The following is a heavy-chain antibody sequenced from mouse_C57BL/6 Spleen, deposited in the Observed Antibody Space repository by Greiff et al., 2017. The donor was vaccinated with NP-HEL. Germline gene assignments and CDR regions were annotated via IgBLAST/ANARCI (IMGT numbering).Heavy chain of an antibody. V-gene: IGHV6-3*01. D-gene: IGHD1-1*01. J-gene: IGHJ2*01. CDR2: IRLKSDNYAT. CDR1: GFTFSNYW. Sequence: EVMLVESGGGLVQPGGSMKLSCVASGFTFSNYWMNWVRQSPEKGLEWVAQIRLKSDNYATHYAESVKGRFTISRDDSKSSVYLQMNNLRAEDTGIYYCTVYYGSPFDYWGQGTTLTVSS. CDR3: TVYYGSPFDY.